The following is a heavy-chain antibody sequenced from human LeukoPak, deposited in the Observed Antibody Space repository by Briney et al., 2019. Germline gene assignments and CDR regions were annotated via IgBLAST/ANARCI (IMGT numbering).Heavy chain of an antibody. V-gene: IGHV4-34*01. CDR3: ARSSSGWHFDY. CDR2: INHSGST. D-gene: IGHD6-19*01. CDR1: GGSFSGYY. J-gene: IGHJ4*02. Sequence: SETLSLTCAVYGGSFSGYYWSWIRQPPGKGLEWTGEINHSGSTNYNPSLKSRVTISVDTSKNQFSLKLSSVTAADTAVYYCARSSSGWHFDYWGQGTLVTVSS.